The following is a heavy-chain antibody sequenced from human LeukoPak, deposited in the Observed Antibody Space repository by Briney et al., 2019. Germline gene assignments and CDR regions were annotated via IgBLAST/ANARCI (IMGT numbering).Heavy chain of an antibody. CDR3: ARATGDLHYYMDV. Sequence: GGSLRLSCAASGFTFSSYSMNWVRQAPGKGLEWVSSISSSSSCIYYADSVKGRFTISRDNAKNSLYLQMNSLRAEDTAVYYCARATGDLHYYMDVWGKGTTVTVSS. CDR1: GFTFSSYS. V-gene: IGHV3-21*01. D-gene: IGHD7-27*01. CDR2: ISSSSSCI. J-gene: IGHJ6*03.